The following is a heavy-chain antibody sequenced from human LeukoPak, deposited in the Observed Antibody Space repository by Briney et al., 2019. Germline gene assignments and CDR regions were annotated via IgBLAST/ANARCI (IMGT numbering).Heavy chain of an antibody. D-gene: IGHD4-11*01. CDR3: ARCTVTTVYYYYYYYMDV. V-gene: IGHV3-11*04. Sequence: PGGSLRLSCAASGFTFSDYYMSWIRQAPGKGLEWVSYISSSGSTIYYADSVRGRFTISRDNVKNSLYLQMNSLRAEDTAVYYCARCTVTTVYYYYYYYMDVWGKGTTVTVSS. CDR2: ISSSGSTI. CDR1: GFTFSDYY. J-gene: IGHJ6*03.